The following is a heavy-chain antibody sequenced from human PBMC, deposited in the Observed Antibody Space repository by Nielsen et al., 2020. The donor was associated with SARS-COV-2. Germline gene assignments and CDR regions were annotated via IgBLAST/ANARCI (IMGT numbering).Heavy chain of an antibody. Sequence: SETLSLTCTVSGYPISSGYYWGWIRQPPGKGLEWIGSIYHSGSTYYNPSLKSRVTISVDTSKNQFSLKLSSVTAADTAVYYCARSADYYFDYWGQGTLVTVSS. J-gene: IGHJ4*02. CDR1: GYPISSGYY. D-gene: IGHD3/OR15-3a*01. CDR3: ARSADYYFDY. V-gene: IGHV4-38-2*02. CDR2: IYHSGST.